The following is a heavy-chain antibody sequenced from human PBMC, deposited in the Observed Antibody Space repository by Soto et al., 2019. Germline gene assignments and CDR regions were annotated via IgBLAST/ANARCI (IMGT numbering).Heavy chain of an antibody. CDR1: GGTFSSYA. J-gene: IGHJ5*02. CDR2: IIPIFGTA. Sequence: SVKVSCKASGGTFSSYAISWVRQAPGQGLEWMGGIIPIFGTANYAQKFQGRVTITADESTSTAYMELSGLRSEDTAVYYCARDRFHYDNFPTSWGQGTLVTVSS. CDR3: ARDRFHYDNFPTS. D-gene: IGHD3-9*01. V-gene: IGHV1-69*13.